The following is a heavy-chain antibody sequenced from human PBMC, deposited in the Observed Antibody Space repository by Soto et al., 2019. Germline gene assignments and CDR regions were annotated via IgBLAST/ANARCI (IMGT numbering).Heavy chain of an antibody. Sequence: QVQLVESGGGEVQPGRSLTISCAASGFTFSTYGMQWVRLTPGKGLEWLAVISYDGTNKFYSDSVKGRFTISRDNFKNTLTLQMNSLRADDTAVYSCAKDLQSYGDYDYYCYGMDVWGLGTRVTVSS. J-gene: IGHJ6*02. D-gene: IGHD4-17*01. CDR2: ISYDGTNK. CDR1: GFTFSTYG. CDR3: AKDLQSYGDYDYYCYGMDV. V-gene: IGHV3-30*18.